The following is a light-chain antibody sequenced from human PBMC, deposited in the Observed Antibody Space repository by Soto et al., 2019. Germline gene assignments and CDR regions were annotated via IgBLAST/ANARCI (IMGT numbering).Light chain of an antibody. CDR1: QSVSSH. V-gene: IGKV3-11*01. Sequence: EVVLTQSPATLSLSPGERATLSCRASQSVSSHLTWYQQKPGQAPRPLIYGASNRATGIPGRFSGSGSGTDFTLTISSLEPEDFAVYYCQQRSNGPAYTFGQGTRLDIK. CDR2: GAS. CDR3: QQRSNGPAYT. J-gene: IGKJ2*01.